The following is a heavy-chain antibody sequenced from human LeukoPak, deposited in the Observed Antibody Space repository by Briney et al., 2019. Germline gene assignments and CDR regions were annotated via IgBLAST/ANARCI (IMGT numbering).Heavy chain of an antibody. CDR3: ARALTTVTQYYFDY. Sequence: SETLSLTCAVSGGSISRSNWWSWVRQPPGKGLEWIGEIYHSGSTNYNPSLKSRVNISVDKSNNQFSLKLSSVTAADTAVYYCARALTTVTQYYFDYWGQGTLVTVSS. CDR2: IYHSGST. V-gene: IGHV4-4*02. D-gene: IGHD4-17*01. CDR1: GGSISRSNW. J-gene: IGHJ4*02.